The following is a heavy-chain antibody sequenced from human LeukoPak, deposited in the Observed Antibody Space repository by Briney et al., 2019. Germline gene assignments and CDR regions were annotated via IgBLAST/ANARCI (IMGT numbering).Heavy chain of an antibody. CDR1: GFTFSSYG. V-gene: IGHV3-30*03. CDR3: ARGYSSSWYAGDAFDI. D-gene: IGHD6-13*01. Sequence: GGSLRLSCAASGFTFSSYGMHWVRQAPGKGLEWVAVISYDGSNKYYADSVKGRFTISRDNSKNTLYLQMNSLRAEDTAVYYCARGYSSSWYAGDAFDIWGQGTMVTVSS. CDR2: ISYDGSNK. J-gene: IGHJ3*02.